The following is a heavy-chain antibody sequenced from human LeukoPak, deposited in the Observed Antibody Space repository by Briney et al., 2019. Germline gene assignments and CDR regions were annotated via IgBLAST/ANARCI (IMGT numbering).Heavy chain of an antibody. CDR2: ISWNSGSI. J-gene: IGHJ5*02. V-gene: IGHV3-9*01. CDR3: AKDTRATMVHQTNWFDP. CDR1: GFTFDDYA. Sequence: GGSLRLSCAASGFTFDDYAMHWVRQAPGKGLEWVSGISWNSGSIGYADSVKGRFTISRDNAKNSLYLQMNNLRAEDTALYYRAKDTRATMVHQTNWFDPWGQGTLVTVSS. D-gene: IGHD3-10*01.